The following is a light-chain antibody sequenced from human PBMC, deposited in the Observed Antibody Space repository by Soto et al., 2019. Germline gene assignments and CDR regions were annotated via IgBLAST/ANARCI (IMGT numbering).Light chain of an antibody. CDR3: QQYNNWPPTT. CDR2: GAS. CDR1: QSVSSN. Sequence: EIVMTQSPATLSFSAGERTTLSCRASQSVSSNLAWYQQKPGQAPRLLIYGASTRATGIPARFSGSGSGTEFTLTISSLQSEDFAVYYCQQYNNWPPTTFGQGTRLEI. J-gene: IGKJ5*01. V-gene: IGKV3-15*01.